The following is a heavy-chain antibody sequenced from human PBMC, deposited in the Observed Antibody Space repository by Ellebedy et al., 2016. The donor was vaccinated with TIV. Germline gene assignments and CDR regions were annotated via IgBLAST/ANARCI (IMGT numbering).Heavy chain of an antibody. Sequence: GESLKISCAASGFTFSSYSMHWVRQAPGKGLEWVSYISSSGSTIYYADSVKGRFTISRDNAKNSLYLQMNSLRAEDTAVYYCARLGYSYGDYYFDYWGQGTLVTVSS. J-gene: IGHJ4*02. V-gene: IGHV3-48*04. CDR3: ARLGYSYGDYYFDY. CDR2: ISSSGSTI. D-gene: IGHD5-18*01. CDR1: GFTFSSYS.